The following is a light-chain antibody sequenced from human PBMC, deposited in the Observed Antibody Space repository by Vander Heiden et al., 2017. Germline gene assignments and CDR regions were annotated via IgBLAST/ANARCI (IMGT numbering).Light chain of an antibody. CDR2: QDS. CDR3: QAWNSSTVV. CDR1: KLGDKY. J-gene: IGLJ2*01. Sequence: SYELTQPPSVSVSPGQTASITCSGDKLGDKYACWYQQKPGKSPVLVIYQDSKRHSGIPERFSGSNSGNTATLTISGTQAMDEADYYCQAWNSSTVVFGGGTKLTVL. V-gene: IGLV3-1*01.